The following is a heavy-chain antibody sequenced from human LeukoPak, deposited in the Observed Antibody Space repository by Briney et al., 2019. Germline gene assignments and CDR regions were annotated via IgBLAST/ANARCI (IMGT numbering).Heavy chain of an antibody. J-gene: IGHJ4*02. D-gene: IGHD2-2*01. Sequence: GASVKVSCKASGYTFTGYYMHWVRQAPGQGLEWMGWINPNSGGTNYAQKFQGRVTMTRDTSISTAYMELSSLRSDDTAVYYCARAYQLRQKGRGYYFDYWGQGTLVTVSS. V-gene: IGHV1-2*02. CDR2: INPNSGGT. CDR3: ARAYQLRQKGRGYYFDY. CDR1: GYTFTGYY.